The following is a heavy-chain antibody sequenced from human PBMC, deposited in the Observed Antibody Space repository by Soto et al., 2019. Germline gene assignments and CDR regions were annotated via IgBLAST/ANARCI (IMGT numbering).Heavy chain of an antibody. CDR1: GFTLSGYG. V-gene: IGHV3-33*01. Sequence: QVQLVESGGGVVQPGRSLRLSCAASGFTLSGYGMHWVRQAPGKGLEWVAIIWYDGTTEYYVDSVKGRFTISRDNSKNTLYLQMDSLRADDTAVYYCARVSSGDTSPNYFDYWGQGTLVTVSS. CDR2: IWYDGTTE. CDR3: ARVSSGDTSPNYFDY. D-gene: IGHD2-21*02. J-gene: IGHJ4*02.